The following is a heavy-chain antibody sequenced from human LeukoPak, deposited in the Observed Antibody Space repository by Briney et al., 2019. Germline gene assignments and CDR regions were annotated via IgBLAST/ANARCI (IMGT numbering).Heavy chain of an antibody. Sequence: SETLSLTCAVYGGSFSGYYWSWIRQPPGKGLEWIGEINHRGSTNYNPSLKSRVTISVDTSKNQFSLKLSPVTAADTAVYYCARLRNYDYVWGSYRLLDYWGQGTLVTVSS. CDR2: INHRGST. CDR1: GGSFSGYY. J-gene: IGHJ4*02. V-gene: IGHV4-34*01. D-gene: IGHD3-16*02. CDR3: ARLRNYDYVWGSYRLLDY.